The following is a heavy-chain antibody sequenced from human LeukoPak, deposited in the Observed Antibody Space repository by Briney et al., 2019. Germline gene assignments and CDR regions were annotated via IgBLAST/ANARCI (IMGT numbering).Heavy chain of an antibody. CDR3: ARDPKSQLLLDY. V-gene: IGHV1-2*02. J-gene: IGHJ4*02. D-gene: IGHD2-2*01. CDR1: GFTFTDEY. Sequence: ASVKVSCKSSGFTFTDEYIHWVRQAPGQGLEWMGWINPYSGAINYAQKFQGRVTLTRDTSTSTAYMELSRLTSGDTAVYYCARDPKSQLLLDYWGQGTLVTVSS. CDR2: INPYSGAI.